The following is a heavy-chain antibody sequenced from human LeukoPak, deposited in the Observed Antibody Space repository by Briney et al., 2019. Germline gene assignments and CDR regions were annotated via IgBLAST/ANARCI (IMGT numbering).Heavy chain of an antibody. J-gene: IGHJ4*02. CDR3: TTYTMGAFDS. D-gene: IGHD3-10*01. CDR1: GFTFSNAW. Sequence: GGSLRLSCAASGFTFSNAWMTWVRQAPGKGLEWVGRIKSKSDGGTKDYDTPVKGRFTISRDDSKNTVYLQMNSLKPEDTAMFYCTTYTMGAFDSWGQGTLVTVSS. V-gene: IGHV3-15*01. CDR2: IKSKSDGGTK.